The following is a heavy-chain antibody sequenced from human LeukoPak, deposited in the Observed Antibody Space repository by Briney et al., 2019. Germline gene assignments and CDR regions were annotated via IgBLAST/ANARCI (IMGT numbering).Heavy chain of an antibody. J-gene: IGHJ6*03. CDR2: ISVYNGNR. Sequence: ASVSVSCTASVYSFISYGITWVGQAPGQGGEGMGWISVYNGNRNYVQKLQRRVTMTTDTSTSTAYIELRSLRSDDTAVYYCARYSSSWYGNYMDVWGKGTTVTISS. D-gene: IGHD6-13*01. CDR3: ARYSSSWYGNYMDV. V-gene: IGHV1-18*01. CDR1: VYSFISYG.